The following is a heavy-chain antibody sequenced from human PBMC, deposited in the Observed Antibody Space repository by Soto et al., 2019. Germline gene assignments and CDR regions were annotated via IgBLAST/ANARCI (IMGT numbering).Heavy chain of an antibody. CDR1: GYNFSTYW. D-gene: IGHD5-12*01. V-gene: IGHV5-51*01. Sequence: ESLKISCGGSGYNFSTYWIGWVRQMPGKGLEWMALIYPGDSDTRYSPSFEGQVTLSVDRSISTDYLQWSSMKASDTAIYYCATSTVSYVDIVSSTTRGYFDRWGQGNRVTVSS. J-gene: IGHJ4*02. CDR2: IYPGDSDT. CDR3: ATSTVSYVDIVSSTTRGYFDR.